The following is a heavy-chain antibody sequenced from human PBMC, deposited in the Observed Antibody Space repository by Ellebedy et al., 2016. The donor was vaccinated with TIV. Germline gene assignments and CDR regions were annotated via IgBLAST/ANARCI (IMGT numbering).Heavy chain of an antibody. CDR3: ARGLGWLQRDSYY. D-gene: IGHD5-24*01. CDR2: INPDRGDT. V-gene: IGHV1-2*06. CDR1: GYTFTGYY. J-gene: IGHJ4*02. Sequence: AASVKVSCKASGYTFTGYYIHWVRQAPGEGLEWIGRINPDRGDTAYAQKFQGRVTMTRDTSISTAYMEMSRLRSYDTAVYFCARGLGWLQRDSYYWGQGTLVTVSS.